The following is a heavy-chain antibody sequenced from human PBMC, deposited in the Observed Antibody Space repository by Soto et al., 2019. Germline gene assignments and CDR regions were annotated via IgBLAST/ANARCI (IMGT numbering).Heavy chain of an antibody. CDR2: IYYSGST. J-gene: IGHJ4*02. V-gene: IGHV4-31*03. CDR1: GGSISSGGYY. Sequence: SETLSLTCTVSGGSISSGGYYWSWIRQHPGKGLEWIGYIYYSGSTYYNPSLKSRVTISVDTSKNQFSLKLSSVTAADTAVYYCARGTGSGSYYGYWGQGTLVTSPQ. CDR3: ARGTGSGSYYGY. D-gene: IGHD3-10*01.